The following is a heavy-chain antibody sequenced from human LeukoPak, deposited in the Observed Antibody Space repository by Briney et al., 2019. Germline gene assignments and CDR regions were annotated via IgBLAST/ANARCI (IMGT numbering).Heavy chain of an antibody. V-gene: IGHV1-2*04. CDR3: ARNSRSYGSGSFNWFDP. D-gene: IGHD3-10*01. J-gene: IGHJ5*02. CDR2: INPNSGGT. CDR1: GYTFTGYY. Sequence: GASVKVSCKTSGYTFTGYYMHWVRQAPGQGLEWMGWINPNSGGTNYAQKFQGWVTMTRDTSISTAYMELSRLRSDDTAVYYCARNSRSYGSGSFNWFDPWGQGTLVTVSS.